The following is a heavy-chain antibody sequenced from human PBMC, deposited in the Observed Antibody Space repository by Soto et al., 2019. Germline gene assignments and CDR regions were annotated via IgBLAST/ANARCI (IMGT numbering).Heavy chain of an antibody. CDR2: IWYDGSNK. V-gene: IGHV3-33*01. Sequence: TGGSLRLSCAASGFTFSSYGMHWVRQAPGKGLEWVAVIWYDGSNKYYADSVKGRFTISRDNSKNTLYLQMNSLRAEDTAVHYCARAMSIAARVFDYWGQGTLVTVSS. CDR1: GFTFSSYG. D-gene: IGHD6-6*01. J-gene: IGHJ4*02. CDR3: ARAMSIAARVFDY.